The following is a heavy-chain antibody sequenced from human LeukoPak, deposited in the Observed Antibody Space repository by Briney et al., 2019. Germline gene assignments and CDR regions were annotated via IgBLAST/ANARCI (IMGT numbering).Heavy chain of an antibody. Sequence: ASVKVSCKASGYTFNSYGIIWVRQAPGQGLEWMGWISAYNGNTNYAQKLQGRVTMTTDTSTSTAYMELRSLRSDDTAVYYCARVEREWGVYYYYMDVWGKGTTVTVSS. V-gene: IGHV1-18*01. J-gene: IGHJ6*03. CDR3: ARVEREWGVYYYYMDV. CDR2: ISAYNGNT. D-gene: IGHD3-16*01. CDR1: GYTFNSYG.